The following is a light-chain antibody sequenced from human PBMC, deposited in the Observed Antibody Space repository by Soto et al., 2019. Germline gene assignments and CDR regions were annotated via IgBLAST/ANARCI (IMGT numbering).Light chain of an antibody. CDR1: QYSTSS. Sequence: ETVMTQSPATLSVFPGERATLSCRASQYSTSSLAWYQQKPAQPPRLLIYDASTRATGIPARFSGSGCGTEFTLTISSLQSEDFAIYYCQQYNNWPITFGQGTRLEIK. CDR3: QQYNNWPIT. CDR2: DAS. J-gene: IGKJ5*01. V-gene: IGKV3-15*01.